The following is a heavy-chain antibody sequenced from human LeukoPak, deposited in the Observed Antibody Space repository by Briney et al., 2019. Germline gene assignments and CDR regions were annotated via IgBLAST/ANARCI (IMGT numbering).Heavy chain of an antibody. Sequence: APVKVSCKASGYTFTSYGISWVRQAPGQGLEWMGWISAYNGNTNYAQKLQGRVTMTTDTSTSTAYMELRSLRSDDTAVYYCARDLEDYGEHEVYFDYWGPGTLVTVSS. CDR3: ARDLEDYGEHEVYFDY. V-gene: IGHV1-18*01. D-gene: IGHD4-17*01. J-gene: IGHJ4*02. CDR2: ISAYNGNT. CDR1: GYTFTSYG.